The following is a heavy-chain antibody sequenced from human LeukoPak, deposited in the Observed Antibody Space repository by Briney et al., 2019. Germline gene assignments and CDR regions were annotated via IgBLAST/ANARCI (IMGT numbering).Heavy chain of an antibody. CDR1: GFTFSSYS. Sequence: GGSLRLSCAASGFTFSSYSRNWVRQAPGKGLEWVSSISSSSSYIYYADSVKGRFTISRDNAKNSLYLQMNSLRAEDTAVYYCARDLVAGGFDYWGQGTLVTVSS. D-gene: IGHD2-15*01. J-gene: IGHJ4*02. CDR3: ARDLVAGGFDY. V-gene: IGHV3-21*01. CDR2: ISSSSSYI.